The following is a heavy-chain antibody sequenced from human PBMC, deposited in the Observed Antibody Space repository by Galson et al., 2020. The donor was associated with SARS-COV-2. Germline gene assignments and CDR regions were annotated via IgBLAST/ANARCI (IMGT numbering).Heavy chain of an antibody. CDR2: INPKSGGT. Sequence: ASVKVSCKASGYTFTDYYMHWVRQAPGQGLEWMGWINPKSGGTNYAQKFQGRVTMTRDTSISTAYMELSRLTSDDTAVYYCARDRWEQQAGIGMDVWGQGTTGTVAS. CDR3: ARDRWEQQAGIGMDV. V-gene: IGHV1-2*02. J-gene: IGHJ6*02. CDR1: GYTFTDYY. D-gene: IGHD6-13*01.